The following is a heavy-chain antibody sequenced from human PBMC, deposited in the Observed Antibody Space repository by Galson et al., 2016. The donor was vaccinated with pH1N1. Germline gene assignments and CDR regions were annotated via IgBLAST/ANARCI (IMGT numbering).Heavy chain of an antibody. D-gene: IGHD6-25*01. V-gene: IGHV3-21*01. CDR2: ITSNSFYI. Sequence: SLRLSCAASGFTFTAYSMHWVRQAPGKGLEWVSSITSNSFYIYYADSVKGRFTISRDNAKNSLSLHMNSLRAEDTAVYYCARDPGRPRLYYMDVWGKGTPVTVSS. CDR1: GFTFTAYS. CDR3: ARDPGRPRLYYMDV. J-gene: IGHJ6*03.